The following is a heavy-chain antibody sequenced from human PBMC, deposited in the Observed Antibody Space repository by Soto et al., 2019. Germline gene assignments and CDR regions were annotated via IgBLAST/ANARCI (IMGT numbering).Heavy chain of an antibody. CDR2: ISSNGGST. CDR3: VKDPNSSGWYSPFARYWFDP. Sequence: PGGSLRLSCSASGFTFSSYAMHWVRQAPGKGLEYVSAISSNGGSTYYADSVKGRFTISRDNSKNTLYLQMSSLRAEDTAVYYCVKDPNSSGWYSPFARYWFDPWGQGTLVTVSS. V-gene: IGHV3-64D*08. CDR1: GFTFSSYA. D-gene: IGHD6-19*01. J-gene: IGHJ5*02.